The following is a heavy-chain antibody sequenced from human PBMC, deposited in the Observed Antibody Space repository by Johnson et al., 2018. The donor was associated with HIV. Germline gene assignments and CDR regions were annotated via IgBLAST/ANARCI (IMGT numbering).Heavy chain of an antibody. Sequence: QVQLVESGGGLVQPGRSLRLSCAASGFTFSSYAMHWVRQAPGKGLEWVAVISYDGSNKYYADSVKGRLTISRDNSKNTLYLQMNSLRAEDTAVYYCARDKYPPTAAAGTDAFDIWGQGTMVTVSS. V-gene: IGHV3-30*04. CDR3: ARDKYPPTAAAGTDAFDI. CDR1: GFTFSSYA. D-gene: IGHD6-13*01. J-gene: IGHJ3*02. CDR2: ISYDGSNK.